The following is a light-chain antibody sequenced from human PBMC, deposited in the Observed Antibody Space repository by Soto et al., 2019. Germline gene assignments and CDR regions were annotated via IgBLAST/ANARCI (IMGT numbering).Light chain of an antibody. Sequence: DIVMTQSPRSRPVTPGEPASISCRSSQSLLHSNGYTYLDWYLQKPGQSPQLLIYLGSNRASGVPDRCSGSGSGTDFTLKISRVEDEDVGVYYCMQALQTPYTFGQGTKLEIK. CDR1: QSLLHSNGYTY. CDR2: LGS. J-gene: IGKJ2*01. CDR3: MQALQTPYT. V-gene: IGKV2-28*01.